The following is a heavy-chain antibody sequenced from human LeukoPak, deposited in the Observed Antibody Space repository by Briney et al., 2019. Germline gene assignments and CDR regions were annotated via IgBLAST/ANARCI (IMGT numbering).Heavy chain of an antibody. Sequence: PGGSLRLSCAASGFTFSSYWMSWVRQAPGKGLEWVSVIYSGAITYYADSVKGRFTISRDNSKNTLSLQLNSLTAEDTAVYYCAAGVRGPYFDYWGQGTLVTVSS. CDR2: IYSGAIT. CDR3: AAGVRGPYFDY. D-gene: IGHD3-10*01. V-gene: IGHV3-53*01. J-gene: IGHJ4*02. CDR1: GFTFSSYW.